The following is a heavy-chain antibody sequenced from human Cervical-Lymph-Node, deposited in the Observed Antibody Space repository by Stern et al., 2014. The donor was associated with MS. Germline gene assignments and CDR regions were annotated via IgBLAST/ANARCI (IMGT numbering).Heavy chain of an antibody. CDR3: AHRDYGGNSGFDY. CDR1: GFSLRTSGAN. Sequence: QVTLKESGPTLVKPTQTLTLTCSFSGFSLRTSGANVGWIRQPPGNALEWLACMYGDAEKRYSTSLRSRLTITKDTAKNQVVLKMTNMDPVDTATFYGAHRDYGGNSGFDYWGQGTLVIVSS. CDR2: MYGDAEK. J-gene: IGHJ4*02. D-gene: IGHD4-23*01. V-gene: IGHV2-5*02.